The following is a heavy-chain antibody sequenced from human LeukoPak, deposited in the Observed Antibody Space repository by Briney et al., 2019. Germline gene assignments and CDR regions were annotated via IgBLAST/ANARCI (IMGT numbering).Heavy chain of an antibody. CDR3: AKEVTMVRGVIRPYYFDY. D-gene: IGHD3-10*01. Sequence: GGSLRLSCAASGFTFSSYSMNWVRQAPGKGLEWVSYISSSSSTIYYADSVKGRFTISRDNSKNTLYLQMNSLRAEDTAVYYCAKEVTMVRGVIRPYYFDYWGQGTLVTVSS. V-gene: IGHV3-48*01. CDR1: GFTFSSYS. J-gene: IGHJ4*02. CDR2: ISSSSSTI.